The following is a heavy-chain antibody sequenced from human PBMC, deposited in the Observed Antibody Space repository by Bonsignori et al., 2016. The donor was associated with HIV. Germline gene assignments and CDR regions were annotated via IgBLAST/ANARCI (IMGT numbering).Heavy chain of an antibody. CDR2: IWYDGRNK. V-gene: IGHV3-33*06. D-gene: IGHD5-24*01. Sequence: VRQAPGKGLEWVAVIWYDGRNKYYADSVKGRFTISRDNSKNTLYLQMNSLRAEDTAVYNCAKDQAGGYNAVVDYWGQGTLVTVSS. J-gene: IGHJ4*02. CDR3: AKDQAGGYNAVVDY.